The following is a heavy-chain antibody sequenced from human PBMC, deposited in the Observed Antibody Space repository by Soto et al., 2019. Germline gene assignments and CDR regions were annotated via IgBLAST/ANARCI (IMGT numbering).Heavy chain of an antibody. Sequence: EVRLLGSGGGLVQPGGSLRLSCAASGFTFSSYAMTWVRQAPGKGLDWVSAISDSGAGTYYADSVKGRFTISRDNSKNTLYLQMNSLRAEDTAVYYCAKGDTALAPGDWGQGTLVTVSS. CDR2: ISDSGAGT. J-gene: IGHJ4*02. CDR3: AKGDTALAPGD. CDR1: GFTFSSYA. V-gene: IGHV3-23*01. D-gene: IGHD5-18*01.